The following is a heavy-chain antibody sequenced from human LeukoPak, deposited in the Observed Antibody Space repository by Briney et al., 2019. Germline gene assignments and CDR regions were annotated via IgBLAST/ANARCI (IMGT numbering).Heavy chain of an antibody. CDR2: IYYSGST. D-gene: IGHD3-10*01. CDR1: GGSISSSSYY. J-gene: IGHJ6*03. V-gene: IGHV4-39*07. CDR3: AGGGVTMVRGVIIGHYYYYMDV. Sequence: SETLSLTCTVSGGSISSSSYYWGWIRQPPGTGLEWIGSIYYSGSTYYNPSLKSRVTISVDTSKNQFSLKLSSVTAADTAVYYCAGGGVTMVRGVIIGHYYYYMDVWGKGTTVTVSS.